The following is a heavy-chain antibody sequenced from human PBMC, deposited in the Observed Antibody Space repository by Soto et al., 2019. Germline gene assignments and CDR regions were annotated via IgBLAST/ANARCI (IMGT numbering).Heavy chain of an antibody. Sequence: GGSLRLSCAASGFTFSSYSMNWVRQAPGKGLEWVSYISSSSSTIYYADSVKGRFTISRDNAKNSLYLQMNSLRAEDTAVYYCARGFNYDSSGWSLYFDLWGRGALVTVSS. CDR1: GFTFSSYS. CDR3: ARGFNYDSSGWSLYFDL. J-gene: IGHJ2*01. CDR2: ISSSSSTI. V-gene: IGHV3-48*04. D-gene: IGHD3-22*01.